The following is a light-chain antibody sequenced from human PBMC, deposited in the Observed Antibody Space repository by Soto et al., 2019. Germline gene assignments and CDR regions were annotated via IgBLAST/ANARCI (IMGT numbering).Light chain of an antibody. CDR1: QSVSSSY. V-gene: IGKV3-20*01. CDR2: GAS. J-gene: IGKJ1*01. Sequence: EIVLTQSPGTLSLSPGERATLSCRASQSVSSSYLAWYQQKPDQAPRLLIYGASSRATGITDRFSGSGSGTDFTLTISRLEPEDFAVYYCQQYGSLPWTFGQGTKVEIK. CDR3: QQYGSLPWT.